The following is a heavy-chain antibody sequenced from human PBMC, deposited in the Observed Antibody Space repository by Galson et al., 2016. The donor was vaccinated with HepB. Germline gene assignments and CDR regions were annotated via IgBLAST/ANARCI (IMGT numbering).Heavy chain of an antibody. D-gene: IGHD3-22*01. CDR2: INAGNGDS. Sequence: SVKVSCKASGYTFTKYALHWVRQAPGQRLEWMGWINAGNGDSYYSQKFQGRVTITRDMSASTAYMELSSLRSEDTAQYYCARVSYYLDGSGYETFDNWGQGTLVTVSS. CDR1: GYTFTKYA. J-gene: IGHJ4*02. CDR3: ARVSYYLDGSGYETFDN. V-gene: IGHV1-3*01.